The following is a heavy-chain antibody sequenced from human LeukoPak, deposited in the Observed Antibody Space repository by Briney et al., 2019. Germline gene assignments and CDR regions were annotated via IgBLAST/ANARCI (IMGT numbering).Heavy chain of an antibody. V-gene: IGHV3-30*03. J-gene: IGHJ4*02. D-gene: IGHD1-14*01. CDR2: ISYDGRNQ. CDR3: ARDRTRFDY. Sequence: GTSLRLSCAASGFAFTTYGMHWVRQAPLKGLEWVAAISYDGRNQNYADSVKGRFTISRDNAKNSLYLQMNSLRAEDTAVYYCARDRTRFDYCGQGTLVTVSS. CDR1: GFAFTTYG.